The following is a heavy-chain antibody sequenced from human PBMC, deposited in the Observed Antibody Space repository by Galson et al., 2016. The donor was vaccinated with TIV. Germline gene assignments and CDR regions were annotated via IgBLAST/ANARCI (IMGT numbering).Heavy chain of an antibody. J-gene: IGHJ4*02. V-gene: IGHV1-2*02. CDR2: FNPDSGAT. CDR3: ASVNWARAFDY. Sequence: SVKVSCKASGYIFINYYIHWVRQAPGQGLEWLGWFNPDSGATQYAQTFEGRVTMTRDTSISTAYMELRRLISGDTAVYYCASVNWARAFDYCGQGTQVTVSS. CDR1: GYIFINYY. D-gene: IGHD7-27*01.